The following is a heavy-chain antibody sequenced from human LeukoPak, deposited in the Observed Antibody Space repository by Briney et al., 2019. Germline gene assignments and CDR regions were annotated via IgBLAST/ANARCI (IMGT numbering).Heavy chain of an antibody. D-gene: IGHD3-10*01. J-gene: IGHJ2*01. V-gene: IGHV3-21*04. CDR1: GFTFSSYS. Sequence: GGSLRLSCAASGFTFSSYSMNWVRQAPGKGLEWVSFISSSNHYIYYADSVKGRFTISRDNSKNTLYLQMNSLRAEDTAVYYCAKGGSGSSRRYWYFDLWGRGTLVTVSS. CDR2: ISSSNHYI. CDR3: AKGGSGSSRRYWYFDL.